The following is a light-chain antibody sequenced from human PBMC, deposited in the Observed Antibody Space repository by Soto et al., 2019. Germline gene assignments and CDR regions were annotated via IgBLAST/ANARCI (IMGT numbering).Light chain of an antibody. V-gene: IGLV2-14*03. CDR3: CSYTSTGTLYV. CDR2: EVS. Sequence: QSALTQPPSASGSPGQSVTISCTGTSSDVGGYIYVSWYQQHPGKAPKFLIYEVSNRPSGVSNRFSGSKSGNTASLTISGLQAEDEADYYCCSYTSTGTLYVFGTGTKLTVL. J-gene: IGLJ1*01. CDR1: SSDVGGYIY.